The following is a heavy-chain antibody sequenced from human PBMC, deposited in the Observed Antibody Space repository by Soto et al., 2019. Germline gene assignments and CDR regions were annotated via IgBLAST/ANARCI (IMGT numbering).Heavy chain of an antibody. D-gene: IGHD2-15*01. V-gene: IGHV3-23*01. Sequence: EVQLLESGGGLVQPGGSLRLSCTASGFTFSDHAMTWVRQAPGKGLEWVSGISGGGSGAYYADSVKGRFTVSRANSKNTLFLQMDSLRAEYTAVYYCAIDLWWYTHWGQGTLVTVSS. CDR3: AIDLWWYTH. CDR1: GFTFSDHA. CDR2: ISGGGSGA. J-gene: IGHJ4*02.